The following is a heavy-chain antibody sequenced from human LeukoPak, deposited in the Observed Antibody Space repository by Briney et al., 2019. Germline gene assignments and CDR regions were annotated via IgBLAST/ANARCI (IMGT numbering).Heavy chain of an antibody. CDR1: GYTFTSYD. D-gene: IGHD5-12*01. J-gene: IGHJ5*02. CDR3: ARGGVYSGYDPHNWFDP. CDR2: MNPNSGNT. Sequence: ASVTVSCKASGYTFTSYDINWVRQATGQGLEWMGWMNPNSGNTGYAQKFQGRVTMTRNTSISTAYMELSSLRSEDTAVYYCARGGVYSGYDPHNWFDPWGQGTLVTVSS. V-gene: IGHV1-8*01.